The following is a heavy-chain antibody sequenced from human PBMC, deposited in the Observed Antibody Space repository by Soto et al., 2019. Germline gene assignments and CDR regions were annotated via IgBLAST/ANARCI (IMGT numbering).Heavy chain of an antibody. CDR3: ARERIAVAGYTFYYYYGMDV. CDR1: GYPFTSYA. D-gene: IGHD6-19*01. CDR2: INAGNGNT. J-gene: IGHJ6*04. Sequence: ASVKVSCKASGYPFTSYAMHCVRQAPGQRLEWMGWINAGNGNTKYSRKFPGRVTITRDTSASTANMALRSLRSEDTAVYYCARERIAVAGYTFYYYYGMDVGGKGTTVTVSS. V-gene: IGHV1-3*01.